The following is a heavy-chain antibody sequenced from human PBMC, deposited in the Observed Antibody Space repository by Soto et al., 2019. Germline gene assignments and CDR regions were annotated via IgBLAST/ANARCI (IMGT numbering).Heavy chain of an antibody. Sequence: EVQLVESEGGLVLPGGSLRLSCSASGFTFSTYAMHWVRQAPGKGLEYVSAMSSNGISTYYADSVKGRFTISRDNSKNTLYLQMSSLRAQDTAVYYCAKDSSSWYYFDYWGPGTLVTVSS. CDR2: MSSNGIST. J-gene: IGHJ4*02. V-gene: IGHV3-64D*06. CDR3: AKDSSSWYYFDY. CDR1: GFTFSTYA. D-gene: IGHD6-13*01.